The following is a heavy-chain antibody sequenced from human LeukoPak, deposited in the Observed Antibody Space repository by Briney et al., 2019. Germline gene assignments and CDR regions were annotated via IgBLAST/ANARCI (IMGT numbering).Heavy chain of an antibody. CDR1: GGSISSGGYY. Sequence: SETLSLTCTVSGGSISSGGYYWSWIRQPPGKGLEWIGYIYHSGSTYYNPSLKGRVTISVDRSKNQFSLKLSSVTAADTAVYYCASAITMIVTWGQGTLVTVSS. V-gene: IGHV4-30-2*01. CDR3: ASAITMIVT. D-gene: IGHD3-22*01. CDR2: IYHSGST. J-gene: IGHJ5*02.